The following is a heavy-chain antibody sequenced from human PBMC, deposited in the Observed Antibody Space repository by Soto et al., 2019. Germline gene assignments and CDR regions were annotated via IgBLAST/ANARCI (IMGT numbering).Heavy chain of an antibody. D-gene: IGHD4-17*01. J-gene: IGHJ4*02. Sequence: QVPLVQSGAEVKKTGASVKVSCKSSGYTFTSYGISWVRQAPVQGLEWMGWISAYNGNTNDAQKLQGRVTMTTDTSTRTAYMELRSLRSDDMAVYYRARVYGDYDYWGQGTLVTVAS. CDR3: ARVYGDYDY. CDR1: GYTFTSYG. V-gene: IGHV1-18*03. CDR2: ISAYNGNT.